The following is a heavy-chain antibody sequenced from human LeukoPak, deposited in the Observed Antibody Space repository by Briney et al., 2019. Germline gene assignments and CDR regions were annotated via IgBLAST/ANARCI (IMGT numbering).Heavy chain of an antibody. Sequence: SETLSLTCAVYGGSFSGYYWSWIRQPPGKGLEWIGEINHSGSTNYNPSLKSRVTISVDTSKNQFSLKLSSVTAADTAVYYCARGGYSYGYTFDYWGQGTLVTVSS. V-gene: IGHV4-34*01. CDR3: ARGGYSYGYTFDY. CDR1: GGSFSGYY. J-gene: IGHJ4*02. CDR2: INHSGST. D-gene: IGHD5-18*01.